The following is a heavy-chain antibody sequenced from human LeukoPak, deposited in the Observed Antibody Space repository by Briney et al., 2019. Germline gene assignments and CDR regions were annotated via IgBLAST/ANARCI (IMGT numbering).Heavy chain of an antibody. V-gene: IGHV4-34*01. Sequence: NSSETLSLTCAVYGGSFSGYYWSWIRQPPGKGLEWIGEINHSGSTNYNPSLKSRVTISVDTSKNQFSLKLSSVTAADTAVYYCARDWWEPRDYWGQGTLVTVSS. CDR1: GGSFSGYY. J-gene: IGHJ4*02. CDR2: INHSGST. CDR3: ARDWWEPRDY. D-gene: IGHD1-26*01.